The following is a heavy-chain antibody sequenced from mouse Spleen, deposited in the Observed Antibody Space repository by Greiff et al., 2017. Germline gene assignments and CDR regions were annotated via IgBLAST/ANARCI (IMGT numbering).Heavy chain of an antibody. Sequence: EVMLVESGGGLVKPGGSLKLSCAASGFTFSSYAMSWVRQTPEKRLEWVATISDGGSYTYYPDNVKGRFTISRDNAKNNLYLQMSHLKSEDTAMYYCARDRRRTGSYYFDYWGQGTTLTVSS. J-gene: IGHJ2*01. CDR1: GFTFSSYA. D-gene: IGHD4-1*01. CDR2: ISDGGSYT. CDR3: ARDRRRTGSYYFDY. V-gene: IGHV5-4*01.